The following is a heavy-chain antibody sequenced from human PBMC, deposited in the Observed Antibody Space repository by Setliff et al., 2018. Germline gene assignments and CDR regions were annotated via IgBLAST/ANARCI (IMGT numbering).Heavy chain of an antibody. V-gene: IGHV1-2*04. CDR1: GYTFTGYY. CDR2: INPNSGGT. J-gene: IGHJ3*02. CDR3: ARARTTMVNDAFDI. D-gene: IGHD3-10*01. Sequence: ASVKVSCKASGYTFTGYYMHWVRQAPGQGLEWMGWINPNSGGTNYAQKFQGWVTMTRDTSISTAYMELSRLRSDDTAVYYCARARTTMVNDAFDIWGQGTMVTVSS.